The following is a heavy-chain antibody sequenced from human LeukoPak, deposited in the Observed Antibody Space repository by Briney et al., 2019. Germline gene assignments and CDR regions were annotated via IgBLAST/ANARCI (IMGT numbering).Heavy chain of an antibody. J-gene: IGHJ4*02. CDR2: INPNSGGT. V-gene: IGHV1-2*02. D-gene: IGHD3-10*01. CDR1: GYTFTGYF. CDR3: SRDRGYYDSGNYPTDY. Sequence: ASVKVSCKTSGYTFTGYFIHWVRQAPGQGLEWMGWINPNSGGTNYAQNFQGRVTMTGDTSINTAYMELSRLTSDDTAVYFCSRDRGYYDSGNYPTDYWGQGTLVTVSS.